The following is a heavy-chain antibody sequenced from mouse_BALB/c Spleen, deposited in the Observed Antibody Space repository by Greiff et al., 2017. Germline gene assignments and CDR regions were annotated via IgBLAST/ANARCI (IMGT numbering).Heavy chain of an antibody. CDR3: TAGYGSIRYFDY. Sequence: DVMLVESGGGLVQPGGSMKLSCVASGFTFSSYWMSWVRQSPEKGLEWVAEIRLKSDNYATHYAESVKGKFTISRDDSKSRLYLQMNSLRAEDTGIYYCTAGYGSIRYFDYWGQGTTLTVSS. D-gene: IGHD1-1*01. CDR1: GFTFSSYW. J-gene: IGHJ2*01. V-gene: IGHV6-3*01. CDR2: IRLKSDNYAT.